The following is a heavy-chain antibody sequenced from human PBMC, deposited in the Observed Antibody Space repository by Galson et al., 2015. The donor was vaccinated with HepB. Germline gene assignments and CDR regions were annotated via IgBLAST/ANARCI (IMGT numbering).Heavy chain of an antibody. D-gene: IGHD2-15*01. J-gene: IGHJ6*03. CDR1: GFTFSSYG. CDR2: IWYDGSNK. Sequence: SLRLSCAASGFTFSSYGMHWVRQAPGKGLEWVAVIWYDGSNKYYADSVKGRFTISRDNSKNTLYLQMNSLRAEDTAVYYCARDPVSPYCSGGSCYSAYYYYYMDVWGKGTTVTVSS. CDR3: ARDPVSPYCSGGSCYSAYYYYYMDV. V-gene: IGHV3-33*01.